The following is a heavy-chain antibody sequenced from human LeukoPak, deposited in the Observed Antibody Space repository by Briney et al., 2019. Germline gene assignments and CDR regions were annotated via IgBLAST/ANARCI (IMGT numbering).Heavy chain of an antibody. CDR2: IYHSGST. CDR1: GYSISTGYY. V-gene: IGHV4-38-2*02. CDR3: AREVVDSSSWWGRNYYYMDV. D-gene: IGHD6-13*01. J-gene: IGHJ6*03. Sequence: MPSETLSLTCTVSGYSISTGYYWGWIRQPPGKGLEWIGSIYHSGSTYYNPSLKSRVTISVDTSKNQFSLKLSSVIAADTAVYYCAREVVDSSSWWGRNYYYMDVWGKGTTVTVSS.